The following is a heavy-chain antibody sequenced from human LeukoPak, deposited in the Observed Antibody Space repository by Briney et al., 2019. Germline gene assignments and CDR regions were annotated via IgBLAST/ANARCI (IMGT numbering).Heavy chain of an antibody. CDR2: IYYGGST. Sequence: PSETLSLTCNVSGGSISTTTNSWGWAWIRQRPTKGLEWIGSIYYGGSTYYNASLKSRVTISVDTSKNQFSLKLSSVTAADTAVYYCARQSVSSYYYGSGSYYMDVWGKGTTVTISS. CDR1: GGSISTTTNS. J-gene: IGHJ6*03. D-gene: IGHD3-10*01. CDR3: ARQSVSSYYYGSGSYYMDV. V-gene: IGHV4-39*01.